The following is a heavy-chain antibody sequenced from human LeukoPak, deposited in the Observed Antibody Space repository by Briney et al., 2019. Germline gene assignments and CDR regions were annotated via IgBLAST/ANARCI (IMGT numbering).Heavy chain of an antibody. CDR2: ISDSGGST. D-gene: IGHD4-17*01. CDR3: AMQKLRWQSY. J-gene: IGHJ4*02. Sequence: GGSLRLSCAASGFTFSSYAMSWVRQAPGKGLEWVSAISDSGGSTYYADSVKGRFTISRDNSKDTLYLQMNSLRAEDTAVYYCAMQKLRWQSYWGQGTLVTVSS. CDR1: GFTFSSYA. V-gene: IGHV3-23*01.